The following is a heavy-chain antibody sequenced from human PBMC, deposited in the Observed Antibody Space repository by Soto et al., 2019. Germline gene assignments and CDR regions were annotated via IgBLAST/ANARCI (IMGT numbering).Heavy chain of an antibody. CDR2: IYYSGST. J-gene: IGHJ4*02. CDR3: ARSFYGSGSCFDY. Sequence: QVQLQESGPGLVKPSQTLSLTCTVSGGSISSGGYYWSWIRQHPGKGLEWIGYIYYSGSTYYNPSLKCRVIISVDTSKNQFSLKLSSVTAADTAVYYYARSFYGSGSCFDYWGQRTLVTVSS. CDR1: GGSISSGGYY. V-gene: IGHV4-31*03. D-gene: IGHD3-10*01.